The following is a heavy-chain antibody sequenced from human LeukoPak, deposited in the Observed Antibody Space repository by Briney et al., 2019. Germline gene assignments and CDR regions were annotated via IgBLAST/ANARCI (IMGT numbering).Heavy chain of an antibody. CDR1: GYTFTNYG. J-gene: IGHJ3*02. Sequence: ASVKVSCKASGYTFTNYGVGWVRQAPGQGLEWMGWIGTYTGNTNYVKKFQGRVTMTRDTSTSTAYMELKSLRSDDTAVYYCARVISGYVLSFDIWGQGTMVTVSS. CDR3: ARVISGYVLSFDI. CDR2: IGTYTGNT. V-gene: IGHV1-18*01. D-gene: IGHD5-12*01.